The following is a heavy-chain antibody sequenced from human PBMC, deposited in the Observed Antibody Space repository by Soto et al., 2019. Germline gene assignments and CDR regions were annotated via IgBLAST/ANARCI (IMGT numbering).Heavy chain of an antibody. CDR1: TVTFSDYY. Sequence: GGSLRLSCAASTVTFSDYYMTWVRQAPGKGLEWLSYISNTGTYTNYADSVKGRFTISRDNANNSLYLQMNSLRAEDTAVYYSARVKRGSVEAFDFWGQGKVVTVSS. V-gene: IGHV3-11*05. CDR2: ISNTGTYT. J-gene: IGHJ3*01. CDR3: ARVKRGSVEAFDF. D-gene: IGHD3-16*01.